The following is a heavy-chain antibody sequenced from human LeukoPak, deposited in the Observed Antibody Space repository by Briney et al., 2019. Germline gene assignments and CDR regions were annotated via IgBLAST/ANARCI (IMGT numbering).Heavy chain of an antibody. CDR3: ARERSGPAVRAHNWFDP. Sequence: PGGSLRLSRAASGFTVITNDMTWVRQAPGKGLEWVSSISSSSRSIYYADSLKGRFTIARDNTKNSLYLQMNSLRVEDTAVYYCARERSGPAVRAHNWFDPWGQGTLVIVSS. J-gene: IGHJ5*02. D-gene: IGHD1-26*01. V-gene: IGHV3-21*01. CDR2: ISSSSRSI. CDR1: GFTVITND.